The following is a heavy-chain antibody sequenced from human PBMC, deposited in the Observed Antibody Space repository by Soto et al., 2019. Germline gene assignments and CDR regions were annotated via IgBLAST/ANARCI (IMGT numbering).Heavy chain of an antibody. D-gene: IGHD1-26*01. Sequence: EVQLLESGGGLVQPGGSLRLSCVASGFTFNSYVMSWVRQAPGKGLEWVSAISGGAGTTYYADSVKGRFTVSRDNSKNTLYLQMNSLRAEDMAIYYCAKDNGGTYFPYYFDYWGQGTLVTVSS. CDR1: GFTFNSYV. J-gene: IGHJ4*02. CDR2: ISGGAGTT. V-gene: IGHV3-23*01. CDR3: AKDNGGTYFPYYFDY.